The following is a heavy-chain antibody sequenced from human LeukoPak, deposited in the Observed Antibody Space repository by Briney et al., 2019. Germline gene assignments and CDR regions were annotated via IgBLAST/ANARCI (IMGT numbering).Heavy chain of an antibody. CDR3: ARTMGYSSSQDY. J-gene: IGHJ4*02. D-gene: IGHD6-13*01. CDR1: GYTFTSYD. Sequence: ASVKVSCKASGYTFTSYDINWVRQATGQGLEWMGWMNPNSGNTGYAQKFQGRVTMTRNTSISTAYMELSSLRPEDTAVYYCARTMGYSSSQDYWGQGTLVTVSS. V-gene: IGHV1-8*01. CDR2: MNPNSGNT.